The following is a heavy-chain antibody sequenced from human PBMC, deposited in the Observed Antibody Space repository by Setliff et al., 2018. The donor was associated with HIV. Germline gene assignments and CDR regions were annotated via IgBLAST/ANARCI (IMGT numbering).Heavy chain of an antibody. CDR3: ARLVVRGVIINLYAFDI. CDR2: IYTSGST. D-gene: IGHD3-10*01. Sequence: PSETLPLTCAVYGGSFSSYYWSWIRQPPGKGLEWIGYIYTSGSTNYNPSLKSRVTISVDTSKNQFSLKLSSVTAADTAVYYCARLVVRGVIINLYAFDIWGQGTMVTVSS. CDR1: GGSFSSYY. J-gene: IGHJ3*02. V-gene: IGHV4-4*09.